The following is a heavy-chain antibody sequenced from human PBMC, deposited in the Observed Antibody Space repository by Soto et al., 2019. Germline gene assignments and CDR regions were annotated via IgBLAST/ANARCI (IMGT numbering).Heavy chain of an antibody. V-gene: IGHV3-23*01. J-gene: IGHJ4*02. D-gene: IGHD4-4*01. CDR2: ISGSGGST. CDR3: AKIPIGGLQYYFDY. Sequence: GGSLRLSCAASGFTFSSYAMSWVRQAPGKGLEWVSAISGSGGSTYYADSVKGRFTISRDNSKNTLYLQMNSRRAEDTAVYYCAKIPIGGLQYYFDYWGQGTLVTVSS. CDR1: GFTFSSYA.